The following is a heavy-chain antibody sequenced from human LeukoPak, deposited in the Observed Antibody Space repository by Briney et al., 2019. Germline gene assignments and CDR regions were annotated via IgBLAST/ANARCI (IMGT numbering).Heavy chain of an antibody. V-gene: IGHV3-21*05. CDR1: GFTFSFYS. CDR3: ARDIGGSYSAIDY. Sequence: GGSLRLSCAGSGFTFSFYSLNWVRQAPGRGLEWVSFISGSGSDIFYADSVKGRFTISRDNAKNSVSLQMDSLRGDDTAVYYCARDIGGSYSAIDYWGQGTLVTVSS. CDR2: ISGSGSDI. D-gene: IGHD1-26*01. J-gene: IGHJ4*02.